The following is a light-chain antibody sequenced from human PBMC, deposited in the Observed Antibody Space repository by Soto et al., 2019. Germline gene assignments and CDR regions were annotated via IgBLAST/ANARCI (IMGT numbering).Light chain of an antibody. CDR1: SSNIGSNY. CDR3: SAWDGSLSGRV. V-gene: IGLV1-47*02. J-gene: IGLJ2*01. Sequence: QSVLTQSPSASGTPGQRVTISCSGSSSNIGSNYVYWYRQLPGTAPKLLIYSDTQRPPGVPDRCSGSKSGTSASLAISGLRSEDEADYYCSAWDGSLSGRVFGGGTQLTVL. CDR2: SDT.